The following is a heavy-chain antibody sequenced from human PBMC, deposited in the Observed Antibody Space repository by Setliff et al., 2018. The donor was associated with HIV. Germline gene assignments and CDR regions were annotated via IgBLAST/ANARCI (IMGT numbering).Heavy chain of an antibody. Sequence: ASVKVSCKVSGDTLTKLSIYWVRQAPGEGLAWMGGFDHEEGKIIYAQKFQGRVSMTEDTSTDTAYMDLSSLRSDDTAVYHCAAPSSVYIFGVLTPVSFDYWGQGTLVTVSS. V-gene: IGHV1-24*01. J-gene: IGHJ4*02. D-gene: IGHD3-3*02. CDR1: GDTLTKLS. CDR3: AAPSSVYIFGVLTPVSFDY. CDR2: FDHEEGKI.